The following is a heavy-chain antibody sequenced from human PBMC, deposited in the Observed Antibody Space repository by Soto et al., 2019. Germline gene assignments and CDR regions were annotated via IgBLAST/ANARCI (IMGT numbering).Heavy chain of an antibody. D-gene: IGHD2-2*01. CDR2: INPSGGSA. J-gene: IGHJ5*01. Sequence: ASVKVSCKASGYTFTSYYMHWVRQAPGQGLEWMGIINPSGGSASYAQKFQGRVTMTRDTSTSTVYMELSSLRSEDTAVYYCARGVGGDIVVVPAAASQLVFFDYWG. CDR3: ARGVGGDIVVVPAAASQLVFFDY. CDR1: GYTFTSYY. V-gene: IGHV1-46*03.